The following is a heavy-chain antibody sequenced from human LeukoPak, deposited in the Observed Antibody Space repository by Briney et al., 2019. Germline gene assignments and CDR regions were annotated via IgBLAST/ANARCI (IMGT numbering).Heavy chain of an antibody. J-gene: IGHJ6*03. D-gene: IGHD4-17*01. CDR2: IIPSFGTA. V-gene: IGHV1-69*05. CDR1: GGTFSSYA. Sequence: SVKVSCKASGGTFSSYAISWVRQAAGQGLEWMGGIIPSFGTANYPQKLQGRVTITTDESTSTAYMELSSMRSEDTAVYYCASCAFTVTEGGYYYYYYYMDVWGKGTTVTVSS. CDR3: ASCAFTVTEGGYYYYYYYMDV.